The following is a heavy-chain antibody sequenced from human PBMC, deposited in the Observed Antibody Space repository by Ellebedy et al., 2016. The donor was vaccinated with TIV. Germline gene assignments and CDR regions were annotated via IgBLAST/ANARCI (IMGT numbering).Heavy chain of an antibody. V-gene: IGHV4-39*07. J-gene: IGHJ4*02. Sequence: SETLSLTXIVSGGSISRPPYHWAWIRQPPGMGLDFIGSFYYGDGTWYNPSLQSRATISIDPSKNQFSLSLSSVTAADTAVYYCARTSGHTAGGFDFWGQGTLVAVSS. CDR1: GGSISRPPYH. CDR2: FYYGDGT. D-gene: IGHD2-21*02. CDR3: ARTSGHTAGGFDF.